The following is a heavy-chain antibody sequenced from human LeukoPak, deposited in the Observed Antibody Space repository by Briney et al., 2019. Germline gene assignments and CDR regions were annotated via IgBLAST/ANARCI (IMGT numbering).Heavy chain of an antibody. Sequence: PSETLSLTCTVSGGSISSYYWSWIRQPPGKGLEWIGYIYYSGSTNYNPSLKSRVTISVDTSKNQFSLKLISVTAADTAVYYCARVEFNYYDSSGYYSPRSYYYYYYMDVWGKGTTVTVSS. CDR3: ARVEFNYYDSSGYYSPRSYYYYYYMDV. CDR2: IYYSGST. CDR1: GGSISSYY. V-gene: IGHV4-59*01. J-gene: IGHJ6*03. D-gene: IGHD3-22*01.